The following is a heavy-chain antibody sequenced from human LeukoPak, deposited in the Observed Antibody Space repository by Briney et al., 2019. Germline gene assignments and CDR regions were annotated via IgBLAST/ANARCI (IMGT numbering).Heavy chain of an antibody. CDR2: ISSSNNTI. CDR3: ARSTYCGGDCYPALGY. J-gene: IGHJ4*02. V-gene: IGHV3-48*02. CDR1: GFTFSSYC. D-gene: IGHD2-21*02. Sequence: PGGSLRLSCAASGFTFSSYCMNWGRQAPGKGLEWVSYISSSNNTIYYADSVKGRFTISRDNAKNSLYLQMNSLRDEDTAVYYCARSTYCGGDCYPALGYWGQGTPVTVSS.